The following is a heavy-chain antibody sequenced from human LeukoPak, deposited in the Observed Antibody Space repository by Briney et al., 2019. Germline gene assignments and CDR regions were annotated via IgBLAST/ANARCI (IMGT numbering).Heavy chain of an antibody. V-gene: IGHV3-23*01. CDR3: AREEYSYGYFDY. CDR2: ISGSGGRT. Sequence: PGGSLRLSCAASGFTFTTCAMSWVRQAPGKGLEWVSAISGSGGRTYYTDSVKGRFTISRDNSKNTLYLQMNSLRAEDTAVYYCAREEYSYGYFDYWGQGTLVTVSS. CDR1: GFTFTTCA. D-gene: IGHD5-18*01. J-gene: IGHJ4*02.